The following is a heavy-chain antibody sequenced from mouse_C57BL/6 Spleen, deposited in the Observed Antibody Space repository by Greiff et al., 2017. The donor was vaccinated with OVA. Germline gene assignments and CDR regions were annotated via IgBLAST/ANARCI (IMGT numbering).Heavy chain of an antibody. V-gene: IGHV1-59*01. D-gene: IGHD2-10*01. Sequence: QVQLQQPGAELVRPGTSVKLSCKASGYTFTSYWMHWVKQRPGQGLEWIGVIDPSDSYTNYNQKFKGKATLTVDTSSSTAYMQLSSLTSEDSAVYYCARSFYGNYGYFDVWGTGTTVTVSS. CDR1: GYTFTSYW. CDR2: IDPSDSYT. CDR3: ARSFYGNYGYFDV. J-gene: IGHJ1*03.